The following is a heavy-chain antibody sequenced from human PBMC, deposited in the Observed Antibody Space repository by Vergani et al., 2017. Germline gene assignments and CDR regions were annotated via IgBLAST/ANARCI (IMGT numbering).Heavy chain of an antibody. J-gene: IGHJ6*03. D-gene: IGHD2-2*01. CDR1: GGSVSSGSYY. Sequence: QVQLQESGPGLVKPSETLSLTCTVSGGSVSSGSYYWSWIRQPPGKGLEWIGYIYYSGSTNYNPSLKSRVTISVDTSQNQFSLKLSSVTAADTAVYYCARLRSMRYCSSTSCSSPLSYYYYYYMDVWGKGTTVTVSS. CDR2: IYYSGST. V-gene: IGHV4-61*01. CDR3: ARLRSMRYCSSTSCSSPLSYYYYYYMDV.